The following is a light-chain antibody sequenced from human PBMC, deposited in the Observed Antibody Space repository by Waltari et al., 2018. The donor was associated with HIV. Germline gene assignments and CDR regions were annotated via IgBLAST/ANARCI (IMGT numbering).Light chain of an antibody. CDR1: HDLNNHLSSY. J-gene: IGKJ4*01. CDR3: LQLRSDPLT. CDR2: AAS. V-gene: IGKV1-9*01. Sequence: DIQLTPSPRFLSASVGDRVTITCRATHDLNNHLSSYLAGYQVRPGRAHKLLVYAASTLQSGVPSRFSGSGSGTDFTLTITRLQPEDFATYYCLQLRSDPLTFGGGTRVEVK.